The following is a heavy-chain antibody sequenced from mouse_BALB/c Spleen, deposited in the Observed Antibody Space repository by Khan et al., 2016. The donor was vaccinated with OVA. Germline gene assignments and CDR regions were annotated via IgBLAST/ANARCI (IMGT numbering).Heavy chain of an antibody. CDR3: ARQNYYGYAMDY. D-gene: IGHD1-1*01. Sequence: EVQLQESGPGLVKPSQSLSLTCTVTGYSITSDYAWNWIRQFPGNKLEWMGYISYSGSTSYNPSLRSRISITRDTYKNQFFLPLNSVTTEDTATFYCARQNYYGYAMDYWGQGTSVTVSS. V-gene: IGHV3-2*02. J-gene: IGHJ4*01. CDR2: ISYSGST. CDR1: GYSITSDYA.